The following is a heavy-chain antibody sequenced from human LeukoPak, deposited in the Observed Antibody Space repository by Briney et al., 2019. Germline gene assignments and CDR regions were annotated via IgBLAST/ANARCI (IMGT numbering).Heavy chain of an antibody. V-gene: IGHV3-30*18. J-gene: IGHJ4*02. CDR3: AKEVGTFTLDY. Sequence: GGSLRLSCAASGFTVSSNHMSWVRQAPGKGLEWVAVISYDGSNKYYADSVEGRFTISRDNSKNTLYLQMNSLRTEDTAVYYCAKEVGTFTLDYWGQGTLVTVSS. CDR2: ISYDGSNK. D-gene: IGHD1-26*01. CDR1: GFTVSSNH.